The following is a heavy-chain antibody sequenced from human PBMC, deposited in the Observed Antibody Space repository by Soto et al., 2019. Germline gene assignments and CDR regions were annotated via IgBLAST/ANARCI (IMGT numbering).Heavy chain of an antibody. V-gene: IGHV1-3*01. CDR3: ARGPGGPDGPGDY. CDR2: INAGNGNT. Sequence: QVQLVQSGAEVKKPGASVKVSCKASGYTFTSYAMHWVRQAPGQRLEWRGWINAGNGNTKYSQKSQGRVTLTRDTSANTDYTELSKLRSEDTAVYYCARGPGGPDGPGDYWGQGTLVTVSS. J-gene: IGHJ4*02. CDR1: GYTFTSYA. D-gene: IGHD2-15*01.